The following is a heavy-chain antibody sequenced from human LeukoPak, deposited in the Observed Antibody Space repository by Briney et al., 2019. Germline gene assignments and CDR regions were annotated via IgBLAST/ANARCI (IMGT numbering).Heavy chain of an antibody. D-gene: IGHD4-17*01. CDR3: ARGGRHTVTTIVCDHFDY. Sequence: GGSLRLSCGVSGFTFIDYWWSWVRQAPGKGLEWVASIKQDGSDKYYVDPVKGRFTISRDNAKKSQYLQMSSLRVEDTAVYYCARGGRHTVTTIVCDHFDYWGQGTLVTVSS. CDR2: IKQDGSDK. V-gene: IGHV3-7*01. J-gene: IGHJ4*02. CDR1: GFTFIDYW.